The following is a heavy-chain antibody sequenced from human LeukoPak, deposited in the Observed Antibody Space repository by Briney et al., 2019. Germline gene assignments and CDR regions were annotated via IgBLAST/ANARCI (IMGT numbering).Heavy chain of an antibody. J-gene: IGHJ4*02. CDR2: IWYDGSNK. Sequence: GGSLRLSCAASGFTFSTYGMHWVRQAPGKGLEWVAVIWYDGSNKYYADSVKGRFTISRDNSKNTLYLRMSSLRAEDTAVYYCARETGWPGTTGLGYWGQGTLVTVSS. CDR3: ARETGWPGTTGLGY. V-gene: IGHV3-33*01. CDR1: GFTFSTYG. D-gene: IGHD1-7*01.